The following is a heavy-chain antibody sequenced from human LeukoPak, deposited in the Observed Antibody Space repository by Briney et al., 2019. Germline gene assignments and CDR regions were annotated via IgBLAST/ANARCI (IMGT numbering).Heavy chain of an antibody. V-gene: IGHV4-59*11. CDR3: ARTGSSWPLYYYYYMDV. CDR2: VSDSGST. CDR1: GGSISSHY. Sequence: SETLSLTCTVSGGSISSHYWSWIRQPPGKGLEWIGYVSDSGSTNYNPSLKSRVTVSVDTSKDQFSLKLTSVTAADTVVYYCARTGSSWPLYYYYYMDVWGKGTTVTVSS. D-gene: IGHD6-13*01. J-gene: IGHJ6*03.